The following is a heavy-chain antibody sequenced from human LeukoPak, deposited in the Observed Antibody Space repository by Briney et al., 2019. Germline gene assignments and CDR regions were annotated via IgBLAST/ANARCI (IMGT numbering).Heavy chain of an antibody. CDR3: ARIGAGSSRDY. D-gene: IGHD6-13*01. CDR1: GFTFSSYW. V-gene: IGHV3-48*04. J-gene: IGHJ4*02. CDR2: ISSSSSTI. Sequence: GASLRLSCAASGFTFSSYWMHWVRQAPGKGLEWVSYISSSSSTIYYADSLKGRFTISRDNAKNSPYLQMNSLRAEDTAVYYCARIGAGSSRDYWGQGTLVTVSS.